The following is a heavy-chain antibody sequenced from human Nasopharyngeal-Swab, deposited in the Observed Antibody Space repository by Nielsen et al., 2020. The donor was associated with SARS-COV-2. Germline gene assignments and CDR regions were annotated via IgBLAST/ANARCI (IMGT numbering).Heavy chain of an antibody. D-gene: IGHD4-17*01. Sequence: ASVKVSCKASGYTFTSYAMHWVRQAPGQRLEWTGWINAGNGNTKYSQKFQGRVTITRDTSASTAYMELSSLRSEDTAVYYCATPMTTVTSFDYWGQGTLVTVSS. CDR1: GYTFTSYA. CDR3: ATPMTTVTSFDY. J-gene: IGHJ4*02. V-gene: IGHV1-3*01. CDR2: INAGNGNT.